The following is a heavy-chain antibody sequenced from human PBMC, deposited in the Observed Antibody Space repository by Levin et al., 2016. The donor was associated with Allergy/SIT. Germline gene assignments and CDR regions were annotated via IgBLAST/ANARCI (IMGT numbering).Heavy chain of an antibody. Sequence: WVRQAPGQGLEWMGIINPSGGSTSYAQKFQGRVTMTRDTSTSTVYMELSSLRSEDTAVYYCARDHRQLVRKGLDYWGQGTLVTVSS. V-gene: IGHV1-46*03. CDR3: ARDHRQLVRKGLDY. D-gene: IGHD6-6*01. J-gene: IGHJ4*02. CDR2: INPSGGST.